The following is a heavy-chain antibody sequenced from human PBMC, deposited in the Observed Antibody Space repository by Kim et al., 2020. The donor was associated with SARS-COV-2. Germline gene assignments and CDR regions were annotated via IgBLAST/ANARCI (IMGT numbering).Heavy chain of an antibody. V-gene: IGHV3-7*01. Sequence: GGSLRLSCAASGFTFSDSWMSWVRQAPGKGLEWVAHINQDESQKDYLDSAKGRFTISRDNAKNSLSLQINTLRAEDTAVYYCARGHYGLDVWGQGTTVTVSS. J-gene: IGHJ6*02. CDR3: ARGHYGLDV. CDR2: INQDESQK. CDR1: GFTFSDSW.